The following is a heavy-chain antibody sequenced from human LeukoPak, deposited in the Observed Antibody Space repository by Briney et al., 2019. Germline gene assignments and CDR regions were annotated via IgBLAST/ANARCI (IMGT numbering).Heavy chain of an antibody. CDR2: ISDDGRDT. Sequence: AGTLTLSCAGSGFTFGTSTMNWARQAPGKGLEWVSSISDDGRDTHYSDSVRGRFTISRDNDETSLYLQMNSLRAEDTAIYFCLRGDNREYWGQGTLVTVSS. V-gene: IGHV3-21*01. J-gene: IGHJ4*02. CDR3: LRGDNREY. CDR1: GFTFGTST. D-gene: IGHD2-21*01.